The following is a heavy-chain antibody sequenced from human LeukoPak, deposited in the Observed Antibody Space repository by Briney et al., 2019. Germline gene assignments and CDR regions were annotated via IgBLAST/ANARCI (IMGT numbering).Heavy chain of an antibody. D-gene: IGHD6-13*01. CDR1: GFTFSSYG. V-gene: IGHV3-30*02. CDR3: AKSPSSWKFDD. CDR2: IRYDGGNK. Sequence: AGGSLRLSCAASGFTFSSYGMHWVRQAPGKGLEWVAFIRYDGGNKYYADSVTGRFTISRDNSKNTLYLQMNSLRAEDTAVYYCAKSPSSWKFDDWGQGTLVSVSS. J-gene: IGHJ4*02.